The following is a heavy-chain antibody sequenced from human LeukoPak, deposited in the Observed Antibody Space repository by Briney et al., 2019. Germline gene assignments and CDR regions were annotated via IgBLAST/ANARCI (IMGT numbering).Heavy chain of an antibody. CDR1: GGSISSGGYY. J-gene: IGHJ2*01. D-gene: IGHD4-17*01. Sequence: SETLSLTCTVSGGSISSGGYYWSWIRQPPGQGLEWIGYIYQSGSTYHNPSLKSRVTISVDKSKNQFSLKLSSVTAADTAVYYCARDPPTVTGYFDLWGRGTLVTVSS. CDR2: IYQSGST. CDR3: ARDPPTVTGYFDL. V-gene: IGHV4-30-2*01.